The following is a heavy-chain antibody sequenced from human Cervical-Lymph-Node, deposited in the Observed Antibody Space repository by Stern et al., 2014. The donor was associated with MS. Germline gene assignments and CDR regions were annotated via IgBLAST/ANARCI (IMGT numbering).Heavy chain of an antibody. CDR1: GFTFSSHG. CDR2: ISYDGSNK. V-gene: IGHV3-30*18. D-gene: IGHD2-2*01. CDR3: AKESGYQLLLRFAY. J-gene: IGHJ4*02. Sequence: VQLVESGGGGVPPGRSLRLSCAASGFTFSSHGMPWVRQAPGKGPEWVAVISYDGSNKYYADSVKGRFTISRDNSKNTLYLQMNSLRAEDTAVYYCAKESGYQLLLRFAYWGQGTLVTVSS.